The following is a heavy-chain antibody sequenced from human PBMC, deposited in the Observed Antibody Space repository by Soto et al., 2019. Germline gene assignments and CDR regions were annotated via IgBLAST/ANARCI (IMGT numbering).Heavy chain of an antibody. CDR3: TTGNIVVVPARYNGMDV. Sequence: GGSLRLSCAASGFTFGNAGMRWVRQAPGKGLEWVGRIKSKTDGGTTAYAAPVKGRFTISRDDSKNTPYLQMNNLKTEDTDVYFCTTGNIVVVPARYNGMDVWGQGTTVTVSS. J-gene: IGHJ6*02. CDR2: IKSKTDGGTT. D-gene: IGHD2-2*01. CDR1: GFTFGNAG. V-gene: IGHV3-15*01.